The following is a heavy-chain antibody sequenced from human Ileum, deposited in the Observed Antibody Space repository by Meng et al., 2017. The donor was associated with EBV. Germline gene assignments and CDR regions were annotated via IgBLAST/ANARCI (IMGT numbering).Heavy chain of an antibody. D-gene: IGHD3-10*01. CDR3: ARASYGSGSPLGESWFDP. CDR2: IHDSGST. J-gene: IGHJ5*02. V-gene: IGHV4-31*03. Sequence: QVQLQESGPGLVKPSXXLSLTCXVSGGSISSGGYYWSWIRQHPGKGLEWIGYIHDSGSTYYNPSLKSRVTISADTSKNQFSLKLSSVTAADTAVYYCARASYGSGSPLGESWFDPGGQGTLVTVSS. CDR1: GGSISSGGYY.